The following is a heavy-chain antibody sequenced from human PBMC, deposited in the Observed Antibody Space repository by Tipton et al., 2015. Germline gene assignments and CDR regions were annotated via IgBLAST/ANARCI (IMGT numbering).Heavy chain of an antibody. Sequence: QLVQSGGSLVKPGGSLRLSCAASGFTFSSYSMNWVRQAPGKGLEWVSGISGSGESTYYADSVKGRFTISRDNSKNTLYLQMSSLRAEDTAVYYCARVGDFWSHYDFYYGMDVWGQGTTVTVSS. J-gene: IGHJ6*02. CDR2: ISGSGEST. CDR3: ARVGDFWSHYDFYYGMDV. V-gene: IGHV3-23*04. CDR1: GFTFSSYS. D-gene: IGHD3-3*01.